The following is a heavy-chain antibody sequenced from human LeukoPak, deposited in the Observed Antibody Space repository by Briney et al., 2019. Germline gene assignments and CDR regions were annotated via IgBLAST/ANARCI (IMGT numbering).Heavy chain of an antibody. CDR1: GYTFTGYY. CDR2: INPNSGGT. V-gene: IGHV1-2*02. CDR3: ARGSAVFGVDCSPSFQH. J-gene: IGHJ1*01. Sequence: VASVEVSCKASGYTFTGYYIHWVRQAPGQGLEWMGWINPNSGGTNFAQKFQGRVTMTRDTSVSTAYMELSRLRSDDTAVYYCARGSAVFGVDCSPSFQHWGQGTLVTVSS. D-gene: IGHD3-16*01.